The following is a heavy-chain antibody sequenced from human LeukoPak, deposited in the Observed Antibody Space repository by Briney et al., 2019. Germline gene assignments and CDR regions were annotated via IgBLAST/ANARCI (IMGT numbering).Heavy chain of an antibody. CDR2: IYYSGST. V-gene: IGHV4-61*01. CDR3: ARDLRSGSSDY. J-gene: IGHJ4*02. D-gene: IGHD1-26*01. CDR1: GGSVSSGSYY. Sequence: PSETVSLTCTVSGGSVSSGSYYWSWIRQPPGKGLEWIGYIYYSGSTNYNPSLKSRVTISVDTSKNQFSLKLSSVTAADTAVYYCARDLRSGSSDYWGQGTLVTVSS.